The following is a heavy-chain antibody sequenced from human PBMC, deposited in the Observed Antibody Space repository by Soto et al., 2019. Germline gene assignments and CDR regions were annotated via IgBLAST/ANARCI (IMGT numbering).Heavy chain of an antibody. Sequence: QVQLVESGGGVVQPGRSLRLSCAASGFTFSSYGMHWVRQAPGKGLEWVAVISYGGNNKYYADSVKGRFTISRDNFKNTLYLQMDSLRAEDTAMYYCAKDHLETTVTTPSYWGQGTLVTVSS. D-gene: IGHD4-17*01. CDR3: AKDHLETTVTTPSY. CDR1: GFTFSSYG. V-gene: IGHV3-30*18. J-gene: IGHJ4*02. CDR2: ISYGGNNK.